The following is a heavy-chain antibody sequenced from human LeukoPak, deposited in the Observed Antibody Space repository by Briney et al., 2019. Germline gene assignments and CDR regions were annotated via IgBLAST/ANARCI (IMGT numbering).Heavy chain of an antibody. CDR1: GFTFSSYG. D-gene: IGHD5-18*01. CDR3: AKDVLEVGRLWLLYFDY. Sequence: PGGSLRLSCAASGFTFSSYGMSWVRQAPGKGLEWVSAISGSGGSTYYADSVKGRFTISRDNSKNTLYLQMNSLRAEDTAVYYCAKDVLEVGRLWLLYFDYWGQGTLVTVSS. V-gene: IGHV3-23*01. CDR2: ISGSGGST. J-gene: IGHJ4*02.